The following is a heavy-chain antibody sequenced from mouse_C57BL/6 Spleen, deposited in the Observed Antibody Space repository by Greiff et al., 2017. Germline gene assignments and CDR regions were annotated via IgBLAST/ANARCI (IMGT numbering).Heavy chain of an antibody. CDR3: TRAGTTVVGAGYFDG. V-gene: IGHV1-15*01. J-gene: IGHJ1*03. D-gene: IGHD1-1*01. CDR2: IDPEAGGT. CDR1: GYTFTDYA. Sequence: QVQLQQSGAELVRPGASVTLSCKASGYTFTDYAMHWVKQTPVHGLEWIGAIDPEAGGTAYNQKFKGKAILTADKSSSTAYMELRSLTSEDSAVYYCTRAGTTVVGAGYFDGWGTGTTVTVSS.